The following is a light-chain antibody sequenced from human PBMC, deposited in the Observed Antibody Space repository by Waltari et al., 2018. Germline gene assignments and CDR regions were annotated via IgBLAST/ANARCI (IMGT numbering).Light chain of an antibody. Sequence: QTVVTQEPSFSVSPGGTVTLTCGLSSGSVSSSYYPSWYQQTPGQAPRTLIYNTDPRSSAVPDRFSGSILGNKAALTITGAQADDESDYFCVLYMGSGIWVFGGGTKLTVL. CDR2: NTD. V-gene: IGLV8-61*01. CDR1: SGSVSSSYY. CDR3: VLYMGSGIWV. J-gene: IGLJ3*02.